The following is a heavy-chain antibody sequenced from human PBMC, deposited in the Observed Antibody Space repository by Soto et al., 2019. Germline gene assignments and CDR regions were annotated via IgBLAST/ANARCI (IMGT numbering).Heavy chain of an antibody. V-gene: IGHV4-30-4*01. D-gene: IGHD2-2*01. CDR3: AYCSSTTCHIFDS. J-gene: IGHJ5*01. CDR2: IYYSGST. CDR1: GGCISSGDYY. Sequence: SGTLSLTCTVSGGCISSGDYYWSWIRQPPGKGLEWIGYIYYSGSTYYNPSLKSRVTISVDTSKNQFSLKLSSVTAADTAVYYCAYCSSTTCHIFDSRAQRTPVPVSS.